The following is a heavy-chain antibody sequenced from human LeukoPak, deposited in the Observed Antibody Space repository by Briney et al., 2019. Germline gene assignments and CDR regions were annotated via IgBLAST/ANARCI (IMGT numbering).Heavy chain of an antibody. CDR3: ARGVRSIFGVVIPLYFDY. J-gene: IGHJ4*02. Sequence: KSSETLSLTCSVSDGSINSYYWNWIRRPPGKGLEWIGYIYYNGNTNYNPSLKSRVTISVDTSKNQFSLKLSSVTAADTAVYYCARGVRSIFGVVIPLYFDYWGQGTLVTVSS. CDR1: DGSINSYY. D-gene: IGHD3-3*01. CDR2: IYYNGNT. V-gene: IGHV4-59*12.